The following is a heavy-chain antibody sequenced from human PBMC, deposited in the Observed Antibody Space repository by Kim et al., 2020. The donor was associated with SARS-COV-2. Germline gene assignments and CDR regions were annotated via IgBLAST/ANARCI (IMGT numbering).Heavy chain of an antibody. CDR3: AKDICPMIRGSIY. CDR2: ISWNSGSI. J-gene: IGHJ4*02. Sequence: GGSLRLSCAASGFTFDDYAMHWVRQTPGKGLEWVSGISWNSGSIGYADSVTGRFTISRDNAKNSLYLQMNSLRAEDTALYYCAKDICPMIRGSIYWGQGTLVTVSS. V-gene: IGHV3-9*01. D-gene: IGHD3-10*01. CDR1: GFTFDDYA.